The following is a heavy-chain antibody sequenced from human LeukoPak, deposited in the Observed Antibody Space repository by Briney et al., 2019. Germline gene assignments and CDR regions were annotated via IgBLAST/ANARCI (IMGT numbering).Heavy chain of an antibody. D-gene: IGHD6-13*01. Sequence: SGGSLRLSCAASGFTFTRYWMHWVRQAPGKGLVWVSRINTDGSSTAYADSVKGRFTISRDNAKNSLYLQMNSLRAEDTAVYYCARGLSIAAAGTNGASDAFDIWGQGTMVTVSS. CDR3: ARGLSIAAAGTNGASDAFDI. CDR2: INTDGSST. J-gene: IGHJ3*02. V-gene: IGHV3-74*01. CDR1: GFTFTRYW.